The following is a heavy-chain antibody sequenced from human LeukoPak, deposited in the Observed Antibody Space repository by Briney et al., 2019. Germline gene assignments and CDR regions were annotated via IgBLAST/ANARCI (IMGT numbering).Heavy chain of an antibody. CDR2: MNPNSGNT. V-gene: IGHV1-8*01. CDR3: ARAHDSSGYYTTYYFDY. D-gene: IGHD3-22*01. J-gene: IGHJ4*02. CDR1: GFTFTSHD. Sequence: ASVKVSCKASGFTFTSHDYNWVRQATGQGLEWMGWMNPNSGNTGYAQKFQGRVTMTRDTSITTVYMELSSLTSGDTAVYYCARAHDSSGYYTTYYFDYWGQGTLVTVSS.